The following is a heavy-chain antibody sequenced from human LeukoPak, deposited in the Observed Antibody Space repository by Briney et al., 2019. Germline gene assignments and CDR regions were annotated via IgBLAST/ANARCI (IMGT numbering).Heavy chain of an antibody. Sequence: ASVKVSCKASGYTFTNYGINWVRQAPGQGLEGMGWISAYNGNTNYAQNFQGRVTMTTDTSTSTAYMEMRRRRSDDTAVYYCARDLSRATGTTDSYFDYWGQGTLVTVSS. V-gene: IGHV1-18*01. J-gene: IGHJ4*02. CDR1: GYTFTNYG. D-gene: IGHD1-1*01. CDR3: ARDLSRATGTTDSYFDY. CDR2: ISAYNGNT.